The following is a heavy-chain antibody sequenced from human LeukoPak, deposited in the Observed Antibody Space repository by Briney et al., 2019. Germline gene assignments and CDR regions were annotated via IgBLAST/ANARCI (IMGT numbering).Heavy chain of an antibody. Sequence: ASETLSPTCFVSGFSISRDYYWGWIRQPPGKALEWIGNIFHNGNTYYRPSLRSRVTISVDTSKNHFSLKMASVTAADTAVYYCVAFDLDASLDYWGQGTLVTVSS. D-gene: IGHD5-24*01. CDR3: VAFDLDASLDY. V-gene: IGHV4-38-2*01. CDR1: GFSISRDYY. CDR2: IFHNGNT. J-gene: IGHJ4*02.